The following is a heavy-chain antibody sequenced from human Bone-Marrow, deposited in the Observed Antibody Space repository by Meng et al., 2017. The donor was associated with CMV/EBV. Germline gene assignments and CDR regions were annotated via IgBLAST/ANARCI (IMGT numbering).Heavy chain of an antibody. CDR3: ARGVKIWLLNDPVDY. Sequence: GESLKISCAASGFTFSSYWMHWVRQAPGKGLVCVSRINSDGSSTSYADSVKGRFTISRDNAKNTLHLQKNSLRAEDTAVYYCARGVKIWLLNDPVDYWGQGTLVTVSS. J-gene: IGHJ4*02. CDR2: INSDGSST. V-gene: IGHV3-74*01. D-gene: IGHD5-24*01. CDR1: GFTFSSYW.